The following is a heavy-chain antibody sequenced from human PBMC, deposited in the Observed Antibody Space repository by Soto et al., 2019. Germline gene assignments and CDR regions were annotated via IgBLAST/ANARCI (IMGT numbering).Heavy chain of an antibody. D-gene: IGHD5-18*01. V-gene: IGHV4-31*03. CDR2: IYYSVST. Sequence: QVQLQGSGPRLVKPSQTLSLTCSVSGASISSGAYFWTWIRHHPGKGLEWIGYIYYSVSTSYTYQIPSLQSRDTRSVDTSKNLFSLRLTSVTAADTATYYCARDKGPDTYGQTRIRDYSSAMDVWGQGTTVIVSS. CDR3: ARDKGPDTYGQTRIRDYSSAMDV. CDR1: GASISSGAYF. J-gene: IGHJ6*02.